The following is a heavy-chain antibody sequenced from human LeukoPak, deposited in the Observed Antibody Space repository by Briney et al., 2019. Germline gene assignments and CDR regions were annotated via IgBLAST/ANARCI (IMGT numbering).Heavy chain of an antibody. CDR1: GGSISSSSYY. CDR3: ARLGLYCSSTSCYGYGWDYFDY. Sequence: PSETLSLTCTVSGGSISSSSYYWGWLRQPPGKGLEWIGSIYYSGSTYYNPSLKSRVTISVDTSKNQFSLKLSSVTAADTAVYYCARLGLYCSSTSCYGYGWDYFDYWGQGTLVTVSS. D-gene: IGHD2-2*01. V-gene: IGHV4-39*01. CDR2: IYYSGST. J-gene: IGHJ4*02.